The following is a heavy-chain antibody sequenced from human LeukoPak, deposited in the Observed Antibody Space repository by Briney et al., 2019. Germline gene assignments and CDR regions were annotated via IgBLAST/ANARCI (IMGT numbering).Heavy chain of an antibody. J-gene: IGHJ6*02. CDR1: GFTFSSYA. V-gene: IGHV3-48*02. CDR2: ISNSGSNV. Sequence: PGGSLRLSCAASGFTFSSYAMSWVRQAPGKGLEWLSYISNSGSNVFYADSVKGRFTVSRDNAKRSLYLQIESLRDDDTAVYHCALGTINKDYYFGMDVWGQGTTVTVSS. CDR3: ALGTINKDYYFGMDV. D-gene: IGHD2-8*01.